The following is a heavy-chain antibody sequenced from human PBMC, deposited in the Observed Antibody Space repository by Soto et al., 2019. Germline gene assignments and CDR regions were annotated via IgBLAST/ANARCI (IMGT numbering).Heavy chain of an antibody. CDR1: GFTFSSYA. CDR2: ISGSGGST. Sequence: EVQLLESGGGLVQPGGSLRLSCAASGFTFSSYAMSWVRQAPGKGLEWVSAISGSGGSTYYADSVKGRFTISRDNYKNTLYLQMNSLRAEDTAGYYCAKEQKGSSTWSELNYWGQGTLVTVSS. D-gene: IGHD6-13*01. V-gene: IGHV3-23*01. CDR3: AKEQKGSSTWSELNY. J-gene: IGHJ4*02.